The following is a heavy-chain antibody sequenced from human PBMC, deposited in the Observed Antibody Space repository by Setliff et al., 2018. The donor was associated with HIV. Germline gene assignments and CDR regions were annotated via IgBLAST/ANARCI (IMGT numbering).Heavy chain of an antibody. D-gene: IGHD3-10*01. V-gene: IGHV4-4*07. Sequence: SETLSLTCTISGGSFGVYRWSWIRQSAGRGLEWIGRIDSSGTTDDKPSLKGLVAISVDTSRNQFSLRVTSVTAADTAVYFCARDRHSSGLGSYGPWGPGILVTVSS. CDR1: GGSFGVYR. CDR3: ARDRHSSGLGSYGP. CDR2: IDSSGTT. J-gene: IGHJ5*02.